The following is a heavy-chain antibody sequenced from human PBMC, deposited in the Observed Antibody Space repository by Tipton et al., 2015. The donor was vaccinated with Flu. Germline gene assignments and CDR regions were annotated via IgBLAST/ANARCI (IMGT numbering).Heavy chain of an antibody. Sequence: TLSLTCTVSGGSISSGSYYWSWIRQPAGKGLEWIGRIYTSGSTNYNPSLKSRVTISVDTSKNQFSLKLSSVTAADTAVYYCARDLFGEKDRFDPWGQGTLVTVSS. D-gene: IGHD3-10*01. CDR1: GGSISSGSYY. CDR3: ARDLFGEKDRFDP. V-gene: IGHV4-61*02. J-gene: IGHJ5*02. CDR2: IYTSGST.